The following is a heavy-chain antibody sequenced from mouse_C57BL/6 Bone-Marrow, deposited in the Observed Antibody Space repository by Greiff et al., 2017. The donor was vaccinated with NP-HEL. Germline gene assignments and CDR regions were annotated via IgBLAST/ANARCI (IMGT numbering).Heavy chain of an antibody. Sequence: EVKLMESGGGLVKPGGSLKLSCAASGFTFSDYGMHWVRQAPEKGLEWVAYISSGSSTIYYADTVKGRFTISRDNAKNTLFLQMTSLRSEDTARYYCARESHWYFDVWGTGTTVTVSS. CDR2: ISSGSSTI. CDR3: ARESHWYFDV. J-gene: IGHJ1*03. V-gene: IGHV5-17*01. CDR1: GFTFSDYG.